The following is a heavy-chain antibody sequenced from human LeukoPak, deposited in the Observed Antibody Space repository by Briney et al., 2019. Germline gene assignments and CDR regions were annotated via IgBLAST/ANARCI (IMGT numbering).Heavy chain of an antibody. CDR1: GGSISSGDYY. V-gene: IGHV4-30-4*08. CDR3: ARGGTVQGSEYFQH. D-gene: IGHD3-16*01. CDR2: IYYSGST. Sequence: PSQTLSLTCTVSGGSISSGDYYWGWIRQPPGKGLEWIGYIYYSGSTYYNPSLKSRVTISVDTSKNQFSLKLSSVTAADTAVYYCARGGTVQGSEYFQHWGQGTLVTVSS. J-gene: IGHJ1*01.